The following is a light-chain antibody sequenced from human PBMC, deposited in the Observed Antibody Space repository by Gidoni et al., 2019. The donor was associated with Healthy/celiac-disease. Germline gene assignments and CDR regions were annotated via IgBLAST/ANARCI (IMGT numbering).Light chain of an antibody. CDR3: SSYAGSNRGV. J-gene: IGLJ2*01. CDR1: SSDVGGYNY. V-gene: IGLV2-8*01. Sequence: QSALTQPPSASGSPGQSVTISCTVTSSDVGGYNYVSWYQQHPGKAPKLMIYEVSKRPSGVPERFSGSKSGNTASLTVSGLQAEDEADYYCSSYAGSNRGVFGGGTKLTVL. CDR2: EVS.